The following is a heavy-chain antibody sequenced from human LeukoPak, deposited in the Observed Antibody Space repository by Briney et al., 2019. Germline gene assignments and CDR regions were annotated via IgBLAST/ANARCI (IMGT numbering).Heavy chain of an antibody. CDR2: IYYSGST. CDR1: GGSISSGGYY. CDR3: AREVAAASIVGSQPTQTKYYFDY. D-gene: IGHD6-13*01. Sequence: PSETLSLTCTVSGGSISSGGYYWSWIRQPPGKGLEWIGYIYYSGSTYYNPSLKSRVTISVDTSKNQFSLKLSSVTAADTAVYYCAREVAAASIVGSQPTQTKYYFDYWGQGTLVTVSS. V-gene: IGHV4-31*03. J-gene: IGHJ4*02.